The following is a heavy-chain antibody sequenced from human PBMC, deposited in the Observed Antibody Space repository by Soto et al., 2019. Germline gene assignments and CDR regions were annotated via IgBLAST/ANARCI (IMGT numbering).Heavy chain of an antibody. Sequence: SETLSLTCTVSSGSISSYYWNWIRQSPGMGLEWIGSIYYSGNTNYSPSLKSRVTISVDTSKKQFSLNLTSVTAADTAMFYCARGYCSSTSCYEFDYWGPGALVTVSS. D-gene: IGHD2-2*01. CDR2: IYYSGNT. V-gene: IGHV4-59*01. J-gene: IGHJ4*02. CDR1: SGSISSYY. CDR3: ARGYCSSTSCYEFDY.